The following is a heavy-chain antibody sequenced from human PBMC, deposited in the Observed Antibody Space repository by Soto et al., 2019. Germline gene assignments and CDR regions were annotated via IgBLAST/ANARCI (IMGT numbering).Heavy chain of an antibody. CDR2: INAGNGNT. J-gene: IGHJ3*02. D-gene: IGHD2-2*01. CDR3: ARWGVVVPSRAFDI. V-gene: IGHV1-3*01. Sequence: SCKASGYTFTSYAMHWVRQAPGQRLEWMGWINAGNGNTKYSQKFQGRVTITRDTSASTAYMELSSLRSEDTAVYYCARWGVVVPSRAFDIWGQGTMVTVSS. CDR1: GYTFTSYA.